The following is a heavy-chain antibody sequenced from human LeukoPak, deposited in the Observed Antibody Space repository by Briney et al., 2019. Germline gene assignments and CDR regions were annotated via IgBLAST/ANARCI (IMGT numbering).Heavy chain of an antibody. CDR3: AADGVGSTAVGDYYYGMDV. CDR2: IFVGSGNT. CDR1: GFTFTSSA. D-gene: IGHD1-26*01. J-gene: IGHJ6*04. V-gene: IGHV1-58*01. Sequence: GASVKVTFKSSGFTFTSSALQWMRQPRGQRLEWIGWIFVGSGNTNYAQKFQERVSITRDMSTSTAYMELSSLRSEDTAVYYCAADGVGSTAVGDYYYGMDVWGKGTTVTVSS.